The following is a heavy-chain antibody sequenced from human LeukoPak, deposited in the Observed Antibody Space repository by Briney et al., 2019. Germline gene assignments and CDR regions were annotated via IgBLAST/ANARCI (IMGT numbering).Heavy chain of an antibody. Sequence: ASVKVSCKASGGTFSSYAISRVRQAPGQGLEWMGRIIPIFGTANYAQKFQGRVTITTDESTSTAYMELSSLRSEDTAVYYCARANLINDYGAIDYWGQGTLVTVSS. CDR2: IIPIFGTA. V-gene: IGHV1-69*05. CDR3: ARANLINDYGAIDY. D-gene: IGHD4/OR15-4a*01. J-gene: IGHJ4*02. CDR1: GGTFSSYA.